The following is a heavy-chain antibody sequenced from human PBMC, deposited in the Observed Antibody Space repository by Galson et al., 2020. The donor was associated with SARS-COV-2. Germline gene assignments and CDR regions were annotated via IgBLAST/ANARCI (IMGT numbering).Heavy chain of an antibody. V-gene: IGHV3-30*04. J-gene: IGHJ4*02. D-gene: IGHD3-22*01. CDR2: ISYDGSNK. CDR3: ATGRGYYDSSGYYTLDY. Sequence: GESLKISCTASGFTFSSYAMHWVRQAPGKGLERVAVISYDGSNKYYADSVKGRFTISRDNSKNTLCLQMNSLRVEDTAVYYCATGRGYYDSSGYYTLDYWGQGTLVTVSS. CDR1: GFTFSSYA.